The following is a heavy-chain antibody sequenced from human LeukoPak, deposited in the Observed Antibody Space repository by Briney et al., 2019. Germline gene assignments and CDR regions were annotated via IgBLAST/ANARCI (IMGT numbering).Heavy chain of an antibody. CDR3: ARDRYCSGGSCYGTSGYMDV. V-gene: IGHV3-53*01. D-gene: IGHD2-15*01. CDR1: GFTVSSNY. CDR2: IYSGGST. J-gene: IGHJ6*03. Sequence: GGSLRLSCAASGFTVSSNYMSWVRQAPGKGLEWVSVIYSGGSTYYADSVKGRFTISRDNSKNTLYLQMNSLRAEDTAVYCCARDRYCSGGSCYGTSGYMDVWGKGTTVTVSS.